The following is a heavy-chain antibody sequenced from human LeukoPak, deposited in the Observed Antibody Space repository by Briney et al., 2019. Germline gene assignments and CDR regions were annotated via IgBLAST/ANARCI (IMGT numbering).Heavy chain of an antibody. D-gene: IGHD3-22*01. CDR3: AKASRAYYYDFFDP. CDR2: TNSDGSSR. J-gene: IGHJ5*02. V-gene: IGHV3-74*01. Sequence: GGSPRLSCAVSGFTFSGHWMFWVRQAPGKGLEWVSSTNSDGSSRGYTDSVKGRFTVSRDNAKNTLYLQMNSLRAEDTALYYCAKASRAYYYDFFDPWGQGTLVTVSS. CDR1: GFTFSGHW.